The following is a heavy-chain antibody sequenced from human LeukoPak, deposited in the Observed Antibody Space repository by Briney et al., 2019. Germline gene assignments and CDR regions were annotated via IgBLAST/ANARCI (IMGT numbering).Heavy chain of an antibody. CDR1: GGSISSYS. CDR2: IYYSGST. D-gene: IGHD3-10*01. V-gene: IGHV4-59*12. Sequence: PSETLSLTCTVSGGSISSYSWSWVRQPPGRGLEWIGYIYYSGSTTYNPSLKSRVTISLDTSNNQFSLKLSSVAAADTAVHYCAGDYGSGSYRFDYWGQGTLVTVSS. CDR3: AGDYGSGSYRFDY. J-gene: IGHJ4*02.